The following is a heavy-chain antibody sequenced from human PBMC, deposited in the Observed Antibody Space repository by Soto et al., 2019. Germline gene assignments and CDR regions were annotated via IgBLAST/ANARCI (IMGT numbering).Heavy chain of an antibody. CDR2: ISGRTGST. Sequence: EVQVLESGGGLVQPGGSLRLSYEASGFTFSSYALSWVRQAPGKGLEWVSGISGRTGSTYYADSVKGRFTISRDNSKSTLYLQMNSLRAEDTAVYYCAKDLGTGCCNCFDYWGQGALVTVSS. CDR3: AKDLGTGCCNCFDY. D-gene: IGHD7-27*01. CDR1: GFTFSSYA. V-gene: IGHV3-23*01. J-gene: IGHJ4*02.